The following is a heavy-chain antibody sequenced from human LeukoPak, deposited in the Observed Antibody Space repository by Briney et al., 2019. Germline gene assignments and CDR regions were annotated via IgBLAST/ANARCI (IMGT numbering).Heavy chain of an antibody. V-gene: IGHV4-4*02. D-gene: IGHD4-11*01. Sequence: SETLSLTCAVTGGSITNDNWWSWVRQPPGKGLEWIGEIYHSGSTKCNPSLKSRVIMSVDKSKNQFSLNLTSVTAADTATYYCARGREMYSFPVDFWGQGTLVTVSS. CDR2: IYHSGST. J-gene: IGHJ4*02. CDR3: ARGREMYSFPVDF. CDR1: GGSITNDNW.